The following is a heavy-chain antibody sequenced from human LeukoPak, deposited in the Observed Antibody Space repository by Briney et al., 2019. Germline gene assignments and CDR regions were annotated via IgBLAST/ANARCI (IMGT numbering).Heavy chain of an antibody. CDR3: ARGGLRTYFDY. Sequence: SETLSLTCTVSGGSISSYYWSWIRQPPGKGLEWIGYIYYSGSTNYNPSLKSRVTISVDTSKNQFSLKLSSVTAADTAVYYCARGGLRTYFDYWGQGTLVTVSS. J-gene: IGHJ4*02. D-gene: IGHD4-17*01. V-gene: IGHV4-59*01. CDR2: IYYSGST. CDR1: GGSISSYY.